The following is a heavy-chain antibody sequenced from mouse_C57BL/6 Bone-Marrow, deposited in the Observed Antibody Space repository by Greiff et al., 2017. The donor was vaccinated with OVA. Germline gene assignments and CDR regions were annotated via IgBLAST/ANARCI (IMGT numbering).Heavy chain of an antibody. Sequence: QVQLQQSGPGLVQPSQSLSITCTVSGFSLTSYGVHWVRQSPGKGLEWLGVIWSGGSTADNAAFIPRLSLSKDNSKSQFFFKMNSLQADDTAIYYCARKPTYFDYWGQGTTLTVSS. CDR1: GFSLTSYG. CDR2: IWSGGST. J-gene: IGHJ2*01. V-gene: IGHV2-2*01. CDR3: ARKPTYFDY. D-gene: IGHD2-10*01.